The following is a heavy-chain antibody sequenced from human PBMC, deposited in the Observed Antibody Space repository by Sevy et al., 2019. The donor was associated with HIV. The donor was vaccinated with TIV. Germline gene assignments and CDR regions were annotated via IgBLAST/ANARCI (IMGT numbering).Heavy chain of an antibody. CDR1: GFTFSDYY. J-gene: IGHJ3*02. D-gene: IGHD6-25*01. CDR3: AREPAADAFDI. CDR2: ITGSGSTR. Sequence: RLSCAASGFTFSDYYMSWIRQAPGKGLEWVSYITGSGSTRYYADSVKGRFTISRDNDKNSLYLQMNSLRAEDTAVYYCAREPAADAFDIWGQGTMVTVSS. V-gene: IGHV3-11*01.